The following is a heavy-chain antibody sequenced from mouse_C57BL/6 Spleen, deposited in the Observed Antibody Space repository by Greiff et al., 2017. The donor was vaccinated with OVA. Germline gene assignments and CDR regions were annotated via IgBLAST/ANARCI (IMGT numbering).Heavy chain of an antibody. CDR1: GYTFTSYG. CDR2: IYPRSGNT. V-gene: IGHV1-81*01. J-gene: IGHJ3*01. D-gene: IGHD2-5*01. Sequence: VQVVESGAELARPGASVKLSCKASGYTFTSYGISWVKQRTGQGLEWIGEIYPRSGNTYYNEKFKGKATLTADKYSSTAYMELRSLTSEDSAVYFCARSSNYEFAYWGQGTLVTVSA. CDR3: ARSSNYEFAY.